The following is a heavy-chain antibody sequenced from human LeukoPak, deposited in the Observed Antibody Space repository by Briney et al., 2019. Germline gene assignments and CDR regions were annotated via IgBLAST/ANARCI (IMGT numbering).Heavy chain of an antibody. D-gene: IGHD3-22*01. V-gene: IGHV1-69*13. CDR3: ARDPTLNYYDSSGYSYYFDY. Sequence: SVKVSCKASGGTFSSYAISWVRQAPGQGLEWMGGIIPIFGTANYAQKFQGRVTITADESTSTAYMELSSLRSEDTAVYYCARDPTLNYYDSSGYSYYFDYWGQGTLVTVSS. CDR2: IIPIFGTA. CDR1: GGTFSSYA. J-gene: IGHJ4*02.